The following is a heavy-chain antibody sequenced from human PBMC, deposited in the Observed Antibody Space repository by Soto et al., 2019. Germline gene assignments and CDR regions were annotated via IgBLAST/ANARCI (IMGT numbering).Heavy chain of an antibody. Sequence: ASVKVSCKVSGYTLTELSMHWVRQAPGKGLEWMGGFDPEDGETIYAQKSQGRVTMTEDTSTDTAYMELSSLRSEDTAVYYCATDIPLVLLWPSYGTDVRGQGTTVTVSS. CDR3: ATDIPLVLLWPSYGTDV. CDR2: FDPEDGET. CDR1: GYTLTELS. J-gene: IGHJ6*02. V-gene: IGHV1-24*01. D-gene: IGHD2-2*01.